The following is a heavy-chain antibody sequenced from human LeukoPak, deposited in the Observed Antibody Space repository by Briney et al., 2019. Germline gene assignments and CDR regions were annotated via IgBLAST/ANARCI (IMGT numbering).Heavy chain of an antibody. D-gene: IGHD3-10*01. J-gene: IGHJ4*02. CDR2: IWHDGNNK. CDR1: GFNFNDYG. Sequence: GGSLRLSCAASGFNFNDYGMHWVRQAPGKGLEWVAIIWHDGNNKYYADSVRGRFPLSRHNSTNTLYLQMNSLRAEDTAVYYCARFYGSGSYYLDYWGQGTLVTVSS. CDR3: ARFYGSGSYYLDY. V-gene: IGHV3-30*02.